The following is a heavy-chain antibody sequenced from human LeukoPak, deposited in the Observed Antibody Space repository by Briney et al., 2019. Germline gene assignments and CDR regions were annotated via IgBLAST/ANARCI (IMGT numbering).Heavy chain of an antibody. CDR3: ARAAPLGYCSSTSCYIQGYYYGMDV. Sequence: ASVKVSCKASGYTFTGYYMHWVRQAPGQGLEWMGWINPNSGGTNYAQKFQGRVTMTRDTSISTAYMELSRLRSDDTAVYYCARAAPLGYCSSTSCYIQGYYYGMDVWGHGTTVTASS. V-gene: IGHV1-2*02. J-gene: IGHJ6*02. CDR2: INPNSGGT. CDR1: GYTFTGYY. D-gene: IGHD2-2*02.